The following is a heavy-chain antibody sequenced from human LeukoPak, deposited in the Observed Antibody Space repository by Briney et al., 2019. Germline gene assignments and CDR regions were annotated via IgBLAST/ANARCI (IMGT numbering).Heavy chain of an antibody. CDR1: GGSISSYY. J-gene: IGHJ4*02. CDR2: IYYSGST. V-gene: IGHV4-59*01. Sequence: PSETLSLTCTVSGGSISSYYWSWIRQPPGKGLEWIGYIYYSGSTNYNPSLKSRVTISVDTSKNQFSLKLSSVTAADTAVYYCARTTTTFDDWGQGTLVTVSS. D-gene: IGHD4-11*01. CDR3: ARTTTTFDD.